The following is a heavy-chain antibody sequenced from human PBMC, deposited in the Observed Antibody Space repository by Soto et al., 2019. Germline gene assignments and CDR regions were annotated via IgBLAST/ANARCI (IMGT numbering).Heavy chain of an antibody. Sequence: EVQLSESGGGLVQPGASLRLSCAASGFTFSTYAMNWVRQAPGNGLEWVSAISGSGGSIHYADSVKGRFTISRDNSKNTLYLQMNSLRDEDTAVYHCVKGYWKGDVWGQGTTVTVSS. D-gene: IGHD1-1*01. CDR1: GFTFSTYA. V-gene: IGHV3-23*01. CDR3: VKGYWKGDV. J-gene: IGHJ6*02. CDR2: ISGSGGSI.